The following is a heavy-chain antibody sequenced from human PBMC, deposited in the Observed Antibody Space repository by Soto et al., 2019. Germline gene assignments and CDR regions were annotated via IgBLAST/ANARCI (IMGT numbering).Heavy chain of an antibody. J-gene: IGHJ6*02. CDR2: INPRNGAT. CDR1: GYTFIDYY. Sequence: ASVKVSCKASGYTFIDYYMYWVRQAPGQGLEWMGWINPRNGATDYAQKFQGRVTLTRDTSISTAYMELSRLRSDDTAVYYCARLHPTGLYYYAMDVWGQGTTVTVSS. CDR3: ARLHPTGLYYYAMDV. V-gene: IGHV1-2*02.